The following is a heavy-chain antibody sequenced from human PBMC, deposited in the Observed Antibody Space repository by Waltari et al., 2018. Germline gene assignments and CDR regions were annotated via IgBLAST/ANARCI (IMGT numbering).Heavy chain of an antibody. CDR1: GFTFTRYL. J-gene: IGHJ4*02. V-gene: IGHV3-74*01. Sequence: EVQLDESGGGLVQPGGSLRLSCSASGFTFTRYLMNWVRQAPGKGLVRVARINSDWISTTYADSVKGRFTISRDNANNTVYLQMNSLRVEDTAVYYCTRALWLGELYDYWGQGTLVTVSS. CDR3: TRALWLGELYDY. D-gene: IGHD3-10*01. CDR2: INSDWIST.